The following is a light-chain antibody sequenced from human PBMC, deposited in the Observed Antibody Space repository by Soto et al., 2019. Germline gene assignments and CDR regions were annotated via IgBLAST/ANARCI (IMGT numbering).Light chain of an antibody. CDR3: QQYDTSPRT. V-gene: IGKV3-20*01. J-gene: IGKJ1*01. CDR2: AAS. Sequence: EIVLTQSPGTLSLSPGERATLSCRASQSLSSGYLAWYQQKPGQAPRILIYAASSRATGIPDRFSGSGSGTEFTLTISSLQPEDSAVYYCQQYDTSPRTFGQGTKVEI. CDR1: QSLSSGY.